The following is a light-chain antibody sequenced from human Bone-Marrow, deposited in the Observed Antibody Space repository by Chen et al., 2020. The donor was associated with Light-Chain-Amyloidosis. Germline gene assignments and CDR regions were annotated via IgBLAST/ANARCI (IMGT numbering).Light chain of an antibody. Sequence: QTLVTQEPSLPVSPGGTVTPTCASSICLVTSDNYPNWLQQKPGQPPRSLIFSASIKQSWTPDRFSGSLLGGKAALTLSDVQPEDEADYYCLLYFHSTRVFGGGTRLTVL. CDR2: SAS. CDR3: LLYFHSTRV. J-gene: IGLJ2*01. CDR1: ICLVTSDNY. V-gene: IGLV7-43*01.